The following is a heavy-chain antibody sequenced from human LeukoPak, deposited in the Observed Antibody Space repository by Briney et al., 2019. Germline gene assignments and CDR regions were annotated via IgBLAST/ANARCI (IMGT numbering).Heavy chain of an antibody. V-gene: IGHV3-23*01. Sequence: GGSLRLSCVASGLSFGNYGMNWVRQAPGKGLEWVSSVGGGGHTTYYADSVRGRFTISRDNSRNSMYLQMSSLRAEDTAIYYCAEVESSYCRIWGQGTLVTVSS. CDR1: GLSFGNYG. CDR2: VGGGGHTT. CDR3: AEVESSYCRI. J-gene: IGHJ4*02. D-gene: IGHD3-10*01.